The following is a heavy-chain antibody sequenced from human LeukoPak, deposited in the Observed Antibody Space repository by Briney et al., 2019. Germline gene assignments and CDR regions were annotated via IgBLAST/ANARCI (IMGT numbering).Heavy chain of an antibody. CDR3: ARSPYSSSSNFDY. J-gene: IGHJ4*02. CDR1: GYTLTELS. CDR2: FDPEDGET. Sequence: EASVKVSCKVSGYTLTELSMHWVRQAPGKGLEWMGGFDPEDGETIYAQKFQGRVTMTTDTSTSTAYMELRSLRSDDTAVYYCARSPYSSSSNFDYWGQGTLVTVSS. D-gene: IGHD6-6*01. V-gene: IGHV1-24*01.